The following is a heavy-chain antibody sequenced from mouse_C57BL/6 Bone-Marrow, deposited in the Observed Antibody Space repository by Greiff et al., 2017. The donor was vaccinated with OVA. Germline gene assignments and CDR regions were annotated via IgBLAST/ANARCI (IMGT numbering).Heavy chain of an antibody. CDR1: GFSFNTYA. CDR2: IRSKSNNYAT. D-gene: IGHD1-1*02. V-gene: IGHV10-1*01. CDR3: VRHLWSFAY. Sequence: EVMLVESGGGLVQPKGSLKLSCAASGFSFNTYAMNWVRQAPGKGLEWVARIRSKSNNYATYYADSVKDRFTISRDDSESMLYLQMNNLKTEDTAMYYCVRHLWSFAYWGQGTLVTVSA. J-gene: IGHJ3*01.